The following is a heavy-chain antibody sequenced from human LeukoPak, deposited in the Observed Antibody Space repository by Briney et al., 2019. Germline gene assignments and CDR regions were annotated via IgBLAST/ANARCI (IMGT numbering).Heavy chain of an antibody. Sequence: GGSLRLSCAASGFTFSGYSMNWVRQAPGKGLEWVSSISSSSSYIYYADSVKGRFTISRDNAKNSLYLQMNSLRAEDTAVYYCARARGYCSSTSCLYYFDYWGQGTLVTVSS. J-gene: IGHJ4*02. V-gene: IGHV3-21*01. CDR2: ISSSSSYI. D-gene: IGHD2-2*01. CDR1: GFTFSGYS. CDR3: ARARGYCSSTSCLYYFDY.